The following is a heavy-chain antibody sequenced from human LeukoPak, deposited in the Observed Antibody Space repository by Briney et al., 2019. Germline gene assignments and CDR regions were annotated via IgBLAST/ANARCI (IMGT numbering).Heavy chain of an antibody. J-gene: IGHJ4*02. Sequence: GGSLRLSCAASGFTFSTYIMNWVRQTPGKGLEWVSSIGTSTSYIYYADSVKGRFTISRDNAKNSLYLQMNSLRAEDTALYYCARVSDISVAAYFDSWGQGTLVTVSS. D-gene: IGHD6-19*01. V-gene: IGHV3-21*04. CDR1: GFTFSTYI. CDR2: IGTSTSYI. CDR3: ARVSDISVAAYFDS.